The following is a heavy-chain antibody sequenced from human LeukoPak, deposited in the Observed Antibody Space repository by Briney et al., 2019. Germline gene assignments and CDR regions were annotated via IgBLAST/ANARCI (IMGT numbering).Heavy chain of an antibody. CDR3: ARDLLSSSWSYHSDY. CDR2: ISGSGGST. Sequence: PGGSLRLSCAASGFTFSSYAMSWVRQAPGKGLEWVSAISGSGGSTYYADSVKGRFTISRDNAKNSLYLQMNSLRVEDTAVYYCARDLLSSSWSYHSDYWGQGALVTVSS. V-gene: IGHV3-23*01. D-gene: IGHD6-13*01. J-gene: IGHJ4*02. CDR1: GFTFSSYA.